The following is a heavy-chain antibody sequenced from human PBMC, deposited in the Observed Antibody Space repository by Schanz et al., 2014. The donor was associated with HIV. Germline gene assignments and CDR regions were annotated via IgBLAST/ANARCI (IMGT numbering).Heavy chain of an antibody. CDR1: GYTFSGYY. CDR2: MNPNSGVT. V-gene: IGHV1-2*02. D-gene: IGHD2-2*01. J-gene: IGHJ3*01. CDR3: ARMSPSSTSYGDAFDV. Sequence: QVHLVQSGAEVKKPGASVKVSCKASGYTFSGYYIHWVRQAPGQGLEWMGWMNPNSGVTEDAQKFQGRVTMTRDTSISTAYMEVSSLRSDDTAVYYCARMSPSSTSYGDAFDVWGQGTMITVSS.